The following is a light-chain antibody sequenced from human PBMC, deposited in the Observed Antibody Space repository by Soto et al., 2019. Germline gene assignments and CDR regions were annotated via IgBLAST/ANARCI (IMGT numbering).Light chain of an antibody. V-gene: IGKV3-20*01. CDR1: QSVSSSH. CDR2: AAS. Sequence: EIVCTQSPVTLSLSTGKRATLSRRASQSVSSSHLAWYQHKPGQAPRLLIYAASSRATGSPDRFSGGGSGTDFTLTISRLEPEDFAVYYCQQYGSSPGTVGQGTKVDIK. CDR3: QQYGSSPGT. J-gene: IGKJ1*01.